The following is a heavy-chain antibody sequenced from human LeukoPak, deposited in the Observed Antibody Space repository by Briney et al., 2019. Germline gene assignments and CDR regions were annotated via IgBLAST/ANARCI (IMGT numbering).Heavy chain of an antibody. V-gene: IGHV1-2*02. Sequence: ASVKVSCKASGGTFSSYAISWVRQAPGQGLEWMGWINPNSGGTNYAQKFQGRVTMTRDTSISTAYMELSRLRSDDTAVYYCARTQIFDWSLDYWGQGTLVTVSS. D-gene: IGHD3-9*01. CDR1: GGTFSSYA. CDR2: INPNSGGT. CDR3: ARTQIFDWSLDY. J-gene: IGHJ4*02.